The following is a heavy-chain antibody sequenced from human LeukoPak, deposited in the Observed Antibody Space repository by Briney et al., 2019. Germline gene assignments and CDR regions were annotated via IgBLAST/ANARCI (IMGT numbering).Heavy chain of an antibody. J-gene: IGHJ4*02. CDR1: GGSISSGSYY. Sequence: SETLSLTCTVPGGSISSGSYYWSWIRQPAGKGLEWIGRIYTSGSTNYNPSLKSRVTMSVDTSKNQFSLRLSSVTTADTAVYYCARAGRLGIGEDCWGQGTLVTVSS. V-gene: IGHV4-61*02. CDR2: IYTSGST. CDR3: ARAGRLGIGEDC. D-gene: IGHD7-27*01.